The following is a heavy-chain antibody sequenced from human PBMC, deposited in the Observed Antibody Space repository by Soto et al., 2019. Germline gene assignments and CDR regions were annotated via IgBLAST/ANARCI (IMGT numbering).Heavy chain of an antibody. Sequence: GESLKVSCKGSGYSFTSYWIGWVRQMPGKGLEWMGIIYPVDSDTRYSPSFQGQVTISADKSISTAYLPAGSLKASDTAMYYCASSGDCSSTSCYNFDSWGREKMVTVAS. V-gene: IGHV5-51*01. CDR1: GYSFTSYW. CDR2: IYPVDSDT. CDR3: ASSGDCSSTSCYNFDS. J-gene: IGHJ4*02. D-gene: IGHD2-2*02.